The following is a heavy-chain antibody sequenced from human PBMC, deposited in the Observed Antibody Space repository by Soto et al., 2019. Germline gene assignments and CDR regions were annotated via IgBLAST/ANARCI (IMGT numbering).Heavy chain of an antibody. CDR2: IIDSGGST. V-gene: IGHV3-23*01. J-gene: IGHJ6*02. CDR3: GKGRSYYYYYGVDV. D-gene: IGHD1-26*01. Sequence: GGSLRLSCAASGFTFSSCAMGWVRQAPGKGLEWVSDIIDSGGSTYYADAVKGRFTISRDNSKSTLYLQMNSLRAEDTAVYYCGKGRSYYYYYGVDVWCQGTTVTVSS. CDR1: GFTFSSCA.